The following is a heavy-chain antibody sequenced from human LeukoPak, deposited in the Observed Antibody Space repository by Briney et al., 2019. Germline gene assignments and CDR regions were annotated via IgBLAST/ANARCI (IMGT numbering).Heavy chain of an antibody. V-gene: IGHV3-30*18. Sequence: GGSLRLSCAASGFTFSSYGMHWVRQAPGKGLEWVAVLSYDGSKFHYADSVQGRFTISRDNTNDILVLQMRSLRAEDTAVYYCAKGSVDTSMILDFWGQGTLVTVSS. J-gene: IGHJ4*02. CDR2: LSYDGSKF. D-gene: IGHD5-18*01. CDR1: GFTFSSYG. CDR3: AKGSVDTSMILDF.